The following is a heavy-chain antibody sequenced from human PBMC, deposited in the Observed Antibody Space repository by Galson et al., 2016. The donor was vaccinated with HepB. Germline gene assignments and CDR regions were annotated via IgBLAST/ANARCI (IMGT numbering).Heavy chain of an antibody. CDR2: IVPMFDIV. CDR3: ATKPRYCSGENCYYYGMDV. Sequence: SVKVSCKASGGTFITYAVSWVRQAPGQGLEWMGGIVPMFDIVKYAENFQGRVTLTADKSTSTAYMELSSLRSQDTAVYYCATKPRYCSGENCYYYGMDVLGQGTTVTVAS. J-gene: IGHJ6*02. CDR1: GGTFITYA. D-gene: IGHD2-15*01. V-gene: IGHV1-69*10.